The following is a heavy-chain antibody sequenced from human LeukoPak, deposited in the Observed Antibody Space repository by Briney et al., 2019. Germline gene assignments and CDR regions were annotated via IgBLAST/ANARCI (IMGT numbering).Heavy chain of an antibody. CDR2: IKQDGSEK. J-gene: IGHJ6*03. V-gene: IGHV3-7*01. CDR1: GFTFSSYA. D-gene: IGHD3-3*01. Sequence: GGSLRLSCAASGFTFSSYAMSWVRQAPGKGLEWVANIKQDGSEKYYVDSVKGRFTISRDNAKNSLYLQMNSLRAEDTAVYYCARDFRDFWSGYYIGYYMDVWGKGTTVTVSS. CDR3: ARDFRDFWSGYYIGYYMDV.